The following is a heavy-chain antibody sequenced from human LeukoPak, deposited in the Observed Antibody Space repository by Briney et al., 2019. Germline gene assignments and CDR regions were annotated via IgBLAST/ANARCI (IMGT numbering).Heavy chain of an antibody. D-gene: IGHD6-13*01. CDR3: ARDRGIAAARDLDY. CDR1: GFTFGDTS. J-gene: IGHJ4*02. Sequence: PGGSPRLSCAASGFTFGDTSMHWVSQDAGKGLGWISYISLSSSAIYYADSVKGRFTISRDNAKNSLYLQMNSLRAEDTAVYYCARDRGIAAARDLDYWGQGTLVTVSS. CDR2: ISLSSSAI. V-gene: IGHV3-48*01.